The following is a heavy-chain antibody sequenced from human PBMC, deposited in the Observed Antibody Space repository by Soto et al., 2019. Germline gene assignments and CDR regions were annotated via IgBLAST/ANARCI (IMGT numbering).Heavy chain of an antibody. V-gene: IGHV4-30-2*01. D-gene: IGHD3-22*01. CDR3: ARATYYYDSSGYFLDY. J-gene: IGHJ4*02. CDR2: IYHSGST. CDR1: GGSISSGGYS. Sequence: SETLSLTCAVSGGSISSGGYSWSWIRQPPGKGLEWIGYIYHSGSTYYNPSLKSRVTISVDRSKNQFSLKLSSVTAADTAVYYCARATYYYDSSGYFLDYWGQGTLVTVSS.